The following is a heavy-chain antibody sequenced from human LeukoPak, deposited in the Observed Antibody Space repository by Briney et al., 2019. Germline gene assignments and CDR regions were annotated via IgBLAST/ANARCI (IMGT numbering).Heavy chain of an antibody. Sequence: ASMKVSCKASGYTFTGYYIHWVRQAPGQGLEWMGWINPNSGGTDYAQKFQGRVTMTRDTSIRIAYMELRRLRSDDTAVYYCAKANMYQLPDHEYWYIDVWGKGTTVTVSS. J-gene: IGHJ6*03. CDR2: INPNSGGT. CDR3: AKANMYQLPDHEYWYIDV. CDR1: GYTFTGYY. D-gene: IGHD2-2*01. V-gene: IGHV1-2*02.